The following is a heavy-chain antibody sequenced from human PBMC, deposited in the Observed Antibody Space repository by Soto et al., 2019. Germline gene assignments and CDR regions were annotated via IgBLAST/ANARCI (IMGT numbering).Heavy chain of an antibody. Sequence: SETLSLTCTVSGGSISSYYWSWIRQPPGKGLEWIGYIYYSGSTSCNPSLKSRVTISVDTSKNQFSLKLSSVTAADTAVYYCAREGGDYNLGAFDICGEGTMVTVS. D-gene: IGHD4-17*01. CDR2: IYYSGST. J-gene: IGHJ3*02. CDR1: GGSISSYY. CDR3: AREGGDYNLGAFDI. V-gene: IGHV4-59*01.